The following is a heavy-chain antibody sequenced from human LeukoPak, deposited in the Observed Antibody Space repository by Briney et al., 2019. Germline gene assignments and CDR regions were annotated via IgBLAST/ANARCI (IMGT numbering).Heavy chain of an antibody. V-gene: IGHV1-2*02. CDR3: AREVVAATLFYFDY. Sequence: ASVKVSCKASGYTFTGYYMHWVRQAPGQGLEWMGWINPSSGGTNYAQKFQGRVTMTRGTSISTAYMELSRLRSDDTAVYYCAREVVAATLFYFDYWGQGTLVTVSS. CDR1: GYTFTGYY. J-gene: IGHJ4*02. CDR2: INPSSGGT. D-gene: IGHD2-15*01.